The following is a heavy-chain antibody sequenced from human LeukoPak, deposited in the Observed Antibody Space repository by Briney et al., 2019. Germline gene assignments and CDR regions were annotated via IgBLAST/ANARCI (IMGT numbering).Heavy chain of an antibody. Sequence: ASVKVSCKAAGYTFTNYGITWVRQAPGQGLEWMGWISGYQGSTKYAQNFQGRVTMTIDTSTSTAYMDLRSLRSGDTAIYFCARSDLAAITAGPFNYWGQGTLVAVSS. D-gene: IGHD5-24*01. V-gene: IGHV1-18*01. CDR2: ISGYQGST. CDR3: ARSDLAAITAGPFNY. CDR1: GYTFTNYG. J-gene: IGHJ4*02.